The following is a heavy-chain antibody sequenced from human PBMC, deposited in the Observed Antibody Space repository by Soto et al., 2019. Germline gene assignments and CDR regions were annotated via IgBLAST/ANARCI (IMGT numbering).Heavy chain of an antibody. J-gene: IGHJ6*02. CDR1: GYTFTGYY. Sequence: GASVKVSCKASGYTFTGYYMHWVRQAPGQGLEWMGWINPNSGGTNYAQKFQGRVTMTRDTSISTAYMELSRLRSDDTAVYYCARRGAASYYYYGMDVWGQGTTVTVSS. CDR3: ARRGAASYYYYGMDV. CDR2: INPNSGGT. V-gene: IGHV1-2*02. D-gene: IGHD2-15*01.